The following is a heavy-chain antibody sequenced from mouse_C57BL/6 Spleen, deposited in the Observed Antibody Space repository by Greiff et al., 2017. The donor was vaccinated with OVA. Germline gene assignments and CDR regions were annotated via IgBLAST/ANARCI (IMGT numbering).Heavy chain of an antibody. CDR1: GYAFSSYW. CDR3: ARGGSNPGFAY. V-gene: IGHV1-80*01. CDR2: IYPGDGDT. Sequence: VQLQQSGAELVKPGASVKISCKASGYAFSSYWMNWVKQRPGKGLEWIGQIYPGDGDTNYNGKFKGKGTLTADKSSSTAYMQLSSLTSEDSAVYFCARGGSNPGFAYWGQGTLVTVSA. D-gene: IGHD2-5*01. J-gene: IGHJ3*01.